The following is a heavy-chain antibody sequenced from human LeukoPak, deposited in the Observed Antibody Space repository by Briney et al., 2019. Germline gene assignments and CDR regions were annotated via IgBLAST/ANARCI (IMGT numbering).Heavy chain of an antibody. CDR1: GGSFSGYY. CDR2: INHSGST. J-gene: IGHJ4*02. V-gene: IGHV4-34*01. CDR3: ARQLTVAGSDY. D-gene: IGHD6-19*01. Sequence: SETLSLTCAVYGGSFSGYYWSWIRQPPGKGLEWIGEINHSGSTNYNPSLKSRITISLDTSKNQFSLKLSSVTAADTAVYYCARQLTVAGSDYWGQGTLVTVSS.